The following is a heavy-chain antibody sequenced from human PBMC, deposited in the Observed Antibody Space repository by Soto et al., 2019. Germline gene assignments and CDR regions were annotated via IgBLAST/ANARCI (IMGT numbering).Heavy chain of an antibody. V-gene: IGHV4-59*01. Sequence: SSETLSLTCTVSGGSISRYYWRSIRQPPGKGLEWIGHIYYSGSTNYNPSLKSRVTISVDTSKNQFSLKLNSVTAADTAVYYCARGGPPIQTFGVIISWFDPWGQGTLVTVSS. J-gene: IGHJ5*02. CDR3: ARGGPPIQTFGVIISWFDP. CDR1: GGSISRYY. D-gene: IGHD3-3*01. CDR2: IYYSGST.